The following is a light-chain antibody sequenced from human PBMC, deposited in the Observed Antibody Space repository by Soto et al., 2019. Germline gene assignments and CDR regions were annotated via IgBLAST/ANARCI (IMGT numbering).Light chain of an antibody. Sequence: QSALTQPASVSGSPGQSITISCTGTSSDVGRYNYVSWYQQHPGKAPKLMIYDVTNRPSGVSNRFSGSKSGNTASLTISGLQPEDEADYYCTSYTSTSTVVFGGGTKLTVL. V-gene: IGLV2-14*01. CDR2: DVT. CDR1: SSDVGRYNY. J-gene: IGLJ2*01. CDR3: TSYTSTSTVV.